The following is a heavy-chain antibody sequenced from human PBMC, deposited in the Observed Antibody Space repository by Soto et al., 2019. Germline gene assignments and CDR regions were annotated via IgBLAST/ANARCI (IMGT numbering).Heavy chain of an antibody. Sequence: QVQLQESGPGLVKPSETLSLTCTVSGVSINSDYWSWIRQPAGKGLEWIGRIYSSGTTNYNPSLKSRVSMSVDTSKKQFSLKLTSVTAADTAVYYCASPLGYWGQGTLVIVSS. J-gene: IGHJ4*02. CDR3: ASPLGY. CDR1: GVSINSDY. V-gene: IGHV4-4*07. CDR2: IYSSGTT.